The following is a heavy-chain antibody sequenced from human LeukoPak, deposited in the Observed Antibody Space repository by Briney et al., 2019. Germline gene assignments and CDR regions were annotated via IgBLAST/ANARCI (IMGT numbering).Heavy chain of an antibody. D-gene: IGHD2-2*01. J-gene: IGHJ5*02. CDR2: IYYSGST. Sequence: SETLSLTCAVYGGSFSGYYWSWIRQPPGRGLEWIGSIYYSGSTYYNPSLKSRVTISVDTSKNQFSLKLSSVTAADTAVYYCARVTIEVPAAIPHQHWFDPWGQGTLVTVSS. V-gene: IGHV4-34*01. CDR3: ARVTIEVPAAIPHQHWFDP. CDR1: GGSFSGYY.